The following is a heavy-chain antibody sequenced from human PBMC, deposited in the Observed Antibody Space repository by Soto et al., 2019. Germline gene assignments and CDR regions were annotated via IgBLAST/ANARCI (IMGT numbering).Heavy chain of an antibody. CDR2: IYNRGSS. V-gene: IGHV4-59*11. Sequence: PADTLSLTCTVTGGSIGSRYWSWVRHTPGKGLEWIGHIYNRGSSSYNPSLRSRSTTSVDTSNNQFSLKLNSVTTADTAVYYCARDGREASGMDVWGQGTKVTVSS. CDR3: ARDGREASGMDV. CDR1: GGSIGSRY. J-gene: IGHJ6*02. D-gene: IGHD1-26*01.